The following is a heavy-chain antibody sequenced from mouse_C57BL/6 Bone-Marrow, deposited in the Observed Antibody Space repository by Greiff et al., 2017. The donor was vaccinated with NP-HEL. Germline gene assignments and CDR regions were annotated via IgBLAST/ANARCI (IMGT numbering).Heavy chain of an antibody. CDR1: GFNIKNTY. V-gene: IGHV14-3*01. D-gene: IGHD1-1*01. J-gene: IGHJ1*03. Sequence: EVQLVESVAELVRPGASVKLSCTASGFNIKNTYMHWVKQRPEQGLEWIGRIDPANGNTKYAPNFQGKATITADTSSNTAYLQLSSLTSVDTAIYYCALSTTVVARYFDVWGTGTTVTVSS. CDR2: IDPANGNT. CDR3: ALSTTVVARYFDV.